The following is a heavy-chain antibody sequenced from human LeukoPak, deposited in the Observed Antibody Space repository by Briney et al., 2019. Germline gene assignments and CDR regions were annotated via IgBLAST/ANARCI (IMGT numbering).Heavy chain of an antibody. CDR2: IIPILGIA. D-gene: IGHD6-13*01. CDR3: ARRSSADKRDY. CDR1: GGTFSSYA. V-gene: IGHV1-69*04. Sequence: SVKVSCKASGGTFSSYAISWVRQAPGQGLEWMGRIIPILGIANYAQKFQGRVTITADKSTSTAYMELSSLRSEDTAVYYCARRSSADKRDYWGQGTLVTVSS. J-gene: IGHJ4*02.